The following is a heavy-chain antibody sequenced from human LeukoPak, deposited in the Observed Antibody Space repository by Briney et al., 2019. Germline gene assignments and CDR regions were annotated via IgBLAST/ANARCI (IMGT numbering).Heavy chain of an antibody. Sequence: SETLSLTCAVYGGSFSGYYWSWIRQPPGKGLEWIGEINHSGSTNYNPSLKSRVTISVDTSKNQFSLKLSSVTAADTAVYYCARLRALRYFDWFLPPDAFDIWGQGTMVTVSS. CDR1: GGSFSGYY. J-gene: IGHJ3*02. D-gene: IGHD3-9*01. CDR2: INHSGST. CDR3: ARLRALRYFDWFLPPDAFDI. V-gene: IGHV4-34*01.